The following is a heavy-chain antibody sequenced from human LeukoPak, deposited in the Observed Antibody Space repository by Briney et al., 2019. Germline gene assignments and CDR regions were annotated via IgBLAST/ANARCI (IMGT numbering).Heavy chain of an antibody. V-gene: IGHV3-30*19. CDR3: ARGISDFLTGPDVGWYFDL. CDR2: ISYDGSNK. Sequence: GGSLRLSCAASGFTFSSYGMHWVRQAPGKGLEWVVVISYDGSNKYYADSVKGRFTISRDNSKNTLYLQMNSLRAEDTAVYYCARGISDFLTGPDVGWYFDLWGRGTLVTVSS. CDR1: GFTFSSYG. J-gene: IGHJ2*01. D-gene: IGHD3-9*01.